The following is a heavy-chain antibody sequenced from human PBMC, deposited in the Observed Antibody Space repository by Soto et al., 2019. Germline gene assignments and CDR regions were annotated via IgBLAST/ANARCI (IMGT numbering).Heavy chain of an antibody. CDR2: IWYDGSNK. J-gene: IGHJ6*02. CDR1: GFTFSSYG. CDR3: ARFPYSSCWYYGMDV. D-gene: IGHD6-13*01. Sequence: QVQLVESGGGVVQPGRSLRLSCAASGFTFSSYGMHWVRQAPGKGLEWVAVIWYDGSNKYYADSVKGRFTISRDNSKNTLYLQMNRVRAEDTAVYYCARFPYSSCWYYGMDVWGQGTTVTVSS. V-gene: IGHV3-33*01.